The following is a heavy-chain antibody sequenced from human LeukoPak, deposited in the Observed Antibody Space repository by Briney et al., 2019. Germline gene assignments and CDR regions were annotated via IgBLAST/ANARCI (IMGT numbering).Heavy chain of an antibody. Sequence: PGGSLRLSCAASGFTFSSYRMHWVRQAPGKGLVWVSRINSDGSSTSYADSVKGRFTISRDNAKNTLYLQMNSLRAEDTAVYYCARAPDYEYWYFDLWGRGTLVTVSS. D-gene: IGHD4-17*01. CDR2: INSDGSST. CDR3: ARAPDYEYWYFDL. J-gene: IGHJ2*01. CDR1: GFTFSSYR. V-gene: IGHV3-74*01.